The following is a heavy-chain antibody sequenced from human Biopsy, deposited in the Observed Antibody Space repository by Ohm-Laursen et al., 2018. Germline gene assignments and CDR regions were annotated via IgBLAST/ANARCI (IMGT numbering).Heavy chain of an antibody. CDR1: GYSISTGYW. Sequence: GTLSLTCAVSGYSISTGYWWGWIRQSPGKGLQWIGSIHHTGTSYYNPSLNSRVTISLDTSKNRFSLKLTSVTAADTAVYYCTKEAVYESGRKPYYFDYWGQGTLVTVSS. V-gene: IGHV4-38-2*01. D-gene: IGHD3-10*01. CDR2: IHHTGTS. J-gene: IGHJ4*02. CDR3: TKEAVYESGRKPYYFDY.